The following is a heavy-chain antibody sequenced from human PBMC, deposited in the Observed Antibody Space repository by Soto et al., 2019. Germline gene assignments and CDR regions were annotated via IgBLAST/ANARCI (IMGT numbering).Heavy chain of an antibody. CDR3: ARDAYSSSWIDY. D-gene: IGHD6-13*01. V-gene: IGHV4-61*01. CDR2: IYYSGST. J-gene: IGHJ4*02. CDR1: GGSISSSNYY. Sequence: SETLSLTCTVSGGSISSSNYYWSWIRQPPGKGLEWIGYIYYSGSTNYNPSLKSRVTMSVDTSKNQFSLKVSSVTAADTAVYYCARDAYSSSWIDYWGQGTLVNVSS.